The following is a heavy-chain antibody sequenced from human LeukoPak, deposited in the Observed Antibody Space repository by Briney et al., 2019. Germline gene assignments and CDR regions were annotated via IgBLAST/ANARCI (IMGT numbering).Heavy chain of an antibody. CDR3: VSPRGFSYGYFDY. CDR1: GGSISSSSAY. D-gene: IGHD5-18*01. Sequence: SETLSLTCTVSGGSISSSSAYWGWIRQPPGKGLEWIGSIYYSKNTYYNPSLKSRVTISADTSKNQFSLTLGSVSATDAAVYYCVSPRGFSYGYFDYWGQGTLVTVSS. CDR2: IYYSKNT. J-gene: IGHJ4*02. V-gene: IGHV4-39*01.